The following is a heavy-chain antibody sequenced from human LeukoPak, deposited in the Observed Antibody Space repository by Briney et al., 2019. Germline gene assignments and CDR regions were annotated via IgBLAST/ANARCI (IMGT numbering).Heavy chain of an antibody. CDR3: TTDPTVHPRFDP. D-gene: IGHD1-1*01. J-gene: IGHJ5*02. V-gene: IGHV3-15*01. CDR1: GFTFSNAW. Sequence: GGSLRLSCAASGFTFSNAWMSWVCQAPGKGLEWVGRIKSKTDGGTTDYAAPVKGRFTISRDDSKNTLYLQMNSLKTEDTAVYYCTTDPTVHPRFDPWGQGTLVTVSS. CDR2: IKSKTDGGTT.